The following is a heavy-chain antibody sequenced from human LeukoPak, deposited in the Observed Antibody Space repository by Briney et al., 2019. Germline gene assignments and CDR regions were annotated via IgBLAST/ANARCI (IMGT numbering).Heavy chain of an antibody. J-gene: IGHJ4*02. Sequence: SETLSLACTVSGYSISSGYYWGWIRQPPGKGLEWIGSIYHSGSTYYNPSLKSRVTISVDTSKNQFSLKLSSVTAADTAVYYCARVSWIQLWPDWGQGTLVTVSS. V-gene: IGHV4-38-2*02. CDR2: IYHSGST. CDR1: GYSISSGYY. D-gene: IGHD5-18*01. CDR3: ARVSWIQLWPD.